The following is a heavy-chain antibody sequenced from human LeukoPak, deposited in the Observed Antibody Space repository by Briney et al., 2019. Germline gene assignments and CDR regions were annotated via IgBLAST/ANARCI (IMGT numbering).Heavy chain of an antibody. CDR1: GGSISSYY. D-gene: IGHD6-13*01. CDR3: ARQYSSSWYGNWFDP. CDR2: IYTSGST. V-gene: IGHV4-4*09. J-gene: IGHJ5*02. Sequence: SETLSLTCTVSGGSISSYYWSWIRQPPGKGLEWVGYIYTSGSTNYNPSLKSRVTISVDTSKNQSSLKLSSVTAADTAVYYCARQYSSSWYGNWFDPWGQGTLVTVSS.